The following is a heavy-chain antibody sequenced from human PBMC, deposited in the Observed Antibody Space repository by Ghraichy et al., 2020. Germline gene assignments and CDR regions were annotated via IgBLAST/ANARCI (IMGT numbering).Heavy chain of an antibody. CDR1: GGSISSYY. J-gene: IGHJ6*02. V-gene: IGHV4-59*01. CDR2: IYYSGST. D-gene: IGHD3-3*01. Sequence: GSLSLTCTVSGGSISSYYWSWIRQPPGKGLEWIEYIYYSGSTNYNPSLKSRVTISVDTSNNQFSLKLSSVTAADTAVYYCARSAKNGDDFWSGYPLYYYYGMDVWGQGTTVTVSS. CDR3: ARSAKNGDDFWSGYPLYYYYGMDV.